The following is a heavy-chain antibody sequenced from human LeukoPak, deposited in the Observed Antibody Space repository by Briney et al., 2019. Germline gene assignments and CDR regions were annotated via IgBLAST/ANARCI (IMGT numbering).Heavy chain of an antibody. CDR2: IYSGGNT. J-gene: IGHJ4*02. CDR3: ARRAGDYSHPYDY. CDR1: GLTVSSNC. Sequence: HPGGSLRLSCAASGLTVSSNCMSWVRQAPGKGLEWVSFIYSGGNTYYADSAKGRFTISRDNSKNTVHLQMNSLRAEDTAMYYCARRAGDYSHPYDYWGQGTLVTVSS. V-gene: IGHV3-53*01. D-gene: IGHD3-22*01.